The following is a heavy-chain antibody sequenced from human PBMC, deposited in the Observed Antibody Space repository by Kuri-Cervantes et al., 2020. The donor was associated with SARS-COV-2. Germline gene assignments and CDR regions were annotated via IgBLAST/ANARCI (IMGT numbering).Heavy chain of an antibody. V-gene: IGHV4-30-2*01. Sequence: SETLSLTCTVSGGSISSGGYYWSWIRQPPGKGLEWIGYIYHSGSTYYNPSLKSRVTISVDRSKNQFSLKLSSVTAADTAVYYCARRAKHWYFDLWGRGTLVTVSS. CDR1: GGSISSGGYY. J-gene: IGHJ2*01. CDR3: ARRAKHWYFDL. CDR2: IYHSGST. D-gene: IGHD4/OR15-4a*01.